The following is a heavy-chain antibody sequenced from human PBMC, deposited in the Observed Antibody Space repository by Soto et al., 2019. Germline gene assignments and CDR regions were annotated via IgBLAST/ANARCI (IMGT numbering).Heavy chain of an antibody. V-gene: IGHV3-74*01. CDR1: GFTFSSYW. J-gene: IGHJ6*03. D-gene: IGHD3-10*01. Sequence: GGSLRLSCAASGFTFSSYWMHWVRQAPGKGLVWVSRINSDGSSTSYADSVKGRFTISRDNAKNTLYLQMNSLRAEDTAVYYCARGFGVYNYMDVWDKGTTVTVSS. CDR2: INSDGSST. CDR3: ARGFGVYNYMDV.